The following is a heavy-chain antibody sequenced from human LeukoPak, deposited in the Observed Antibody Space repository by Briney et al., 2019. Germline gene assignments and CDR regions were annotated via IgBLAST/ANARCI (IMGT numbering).Heavy chain of an antibody. D-gene: IGHD2-15*01. CDR1: GYTFTSYG. Sequence: ASVKVSCKASGYTFTSYGISWVRQAPGQGLEWMGWISAYNGNTNYAQKLQGRVTMTTDTSTSTAYMELRSLRSDDTAVYYCARAVLVVAATAVNWFDPWGQGTLVTVSS. CDR3: ARAVLVVAATAVNWFDP. CDR2: ISAYNGNT. J-gene: IGHJ5*02. V-gene: IGHV1-18*01.